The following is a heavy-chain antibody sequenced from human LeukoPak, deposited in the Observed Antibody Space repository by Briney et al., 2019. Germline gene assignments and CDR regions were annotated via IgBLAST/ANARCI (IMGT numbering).Heavy chain of an antibody. D-gene: IGHD3-3*01. J-gene: IGHJ3*02. CDR2: ISAYNGNT. CDR1: GYTFTSYG. Sequence: ASVKVSCKASGYTFTSYGISWVRQAPGQGLEWMGWISAYNGNTNYAQKLQGRVTMTTDTSTSTAYMELRSLRSDDTAVYYCARAERITIFGVVIRTEAFDIWGQGTMVTVSS. CDR3: ARAERITIFGVVIRTEAFDI. V-gene: IGHV1-18*01.